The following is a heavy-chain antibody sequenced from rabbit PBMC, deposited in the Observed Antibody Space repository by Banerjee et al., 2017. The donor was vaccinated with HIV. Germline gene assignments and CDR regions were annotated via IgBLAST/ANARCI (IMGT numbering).Heavy chain of an antibody. V-gene: IGHV1S45*01. CDR3: ARGDSYSPGFDL. Sequence: QEQLVESGGGLVQPEGSLTLTCKASGFTLSDNYYMCWVRQAPGKGLEWIGCIVAGSSGSTYYASWAKGRFTISKTSSTTVTLQMTSLTAADTATYFCARGDSYSPGFDLWGQGTLVTVS. CDR1: GFTLSDNYY. J-gene: IGHJ4*01. CDR2: IVAGSSGST. D-gene: IGHD7-1*01.